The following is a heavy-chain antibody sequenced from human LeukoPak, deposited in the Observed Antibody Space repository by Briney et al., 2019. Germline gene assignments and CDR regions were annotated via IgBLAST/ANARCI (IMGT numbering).Heavy chain of an antibody. V-gene: IGHV2-5*02. Sequence: SGPTLVNPTQTLTLTCNFSGFSLSTSGVGVGWIRQPPVKALEWLPLILWDDDKRYNPSLTSRLTITKDTSKNQVVLTMTNMDPVDTATYYCAHKKLLLGSFDLWGRGTLVTVSS. J-gene: IGHJ2*01. CDR1: GFSLSTSGVG. CDR3: AHKKLLLGSFDL. D-gene: IGHD3-16*01. CDR2: ILWDDDK.